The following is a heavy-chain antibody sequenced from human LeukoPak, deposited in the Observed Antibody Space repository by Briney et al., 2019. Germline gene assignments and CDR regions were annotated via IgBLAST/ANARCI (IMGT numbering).Heavy chain of an antibody. D-gene: IGHD3-10*01. V-gene: IGHV4-4*07. CDR2: IYISGST. Sequence: SETLSLTCTVSGGSISSYFWSWIRQPAGKGLEWIGRIYISGSTNYNPSLKSRVTISVDRSKNQFSLKLSSVTAADTAVYYCARSGTSMVRGVKKGSYYFDYWGQGTLVTVSS. J-gene: IGHJ4*02. CDR1: GGSISSYF. CDR3: ARSGTSMVRGVKKGSYYFDY.